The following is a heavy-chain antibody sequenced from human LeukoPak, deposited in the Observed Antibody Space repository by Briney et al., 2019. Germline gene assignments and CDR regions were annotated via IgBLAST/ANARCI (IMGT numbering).Heavy chain of an antibody. CDR2: IYSDGSSI. V-gene: IGHV3-74*01. CDR3: ARDPYSSTWSYGMDV. Sequence: GGSLRLSCAASGFTFSSYWMHWVRQAPGKGLVWVSRIYSDGSSISYADSVKGRFTISRDNAKNSLFLQMNTLRAEDTAVYYCARDPYSSTWSYGMDVWGQGTTVTVSS. D-gene: IGHD6-6*01. CDR1: GFTFSSYW. J-gene: IGHJ6*02.